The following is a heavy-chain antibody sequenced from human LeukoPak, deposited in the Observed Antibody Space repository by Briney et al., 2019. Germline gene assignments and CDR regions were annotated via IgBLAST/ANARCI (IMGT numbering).Heavy chain of an antibody. V-gene: IGHV3-30*03. CDR3: ARSRFLTAYFDY. D-gene: IGHD3-10*01. J-gene: IGHJ4*02. CDR2: ISYDGSNK. Sequence: GGSLRLSCAASGFTFSSYGMHWVRQAPGKGLEWVAVISYDGSNKYYADSVKGRFTISRDNSKNTLYLQMNSLRAEDTAVYYCARSRFLTAYFDYWGQGTLVTVSS. CDR1: GFTFSSYG.